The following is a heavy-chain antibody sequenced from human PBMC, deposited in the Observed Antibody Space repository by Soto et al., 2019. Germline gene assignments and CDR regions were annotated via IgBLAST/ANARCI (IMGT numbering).Heavy chain of an antibody. D-gene: IGHD2-8*02. CDR3: ATSGVGDV. CDR2: INHSGST. Sequence: QVQLQQWGAGLLKPSETLSLSCAVYGGSFSGYYWSWIRQPPGKGLEWIGEINHSGSTNYNPSLKSRVTISVDTPNNQFSLKLTSVTAADTAVDYCATSGVGDVWGQGTTVTVSS. J-gene: IGHJ6*02. CDR1: GGSFSGYY. V-gene: IGHV4-34*01.